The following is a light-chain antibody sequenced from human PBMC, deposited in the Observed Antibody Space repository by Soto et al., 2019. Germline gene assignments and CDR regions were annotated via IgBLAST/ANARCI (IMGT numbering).Light chain of an antibody. Sequence: DIQMTQSPSTLSASVGDRVTITCRASQSISNWLAWYQQKSGKAPKLLIYDASHLESGVPSRFSGSGSGTEFTLTISNLQPDDFATYYCQQYNSYLITFGQGTRLEMK. CDR3: QQYNSYLIT. J-gene: IGKJ5*01. CDR2: DAS. V-gene: IGKV1-5*01. CDR1: QSISNW.